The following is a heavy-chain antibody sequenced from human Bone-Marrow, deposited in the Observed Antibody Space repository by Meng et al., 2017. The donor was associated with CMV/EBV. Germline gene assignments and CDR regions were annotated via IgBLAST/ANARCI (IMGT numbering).Heavy chain of an antibody. CDR1: GGSFSGYY. Sequence: SETLSLTCAVYGGSFSGYYWSWIRQPPGKGLEWIGEINHSGSTNYNPSLKSRVTISVDTSKNQFSLKLSSVTAADTAVSYCARGVGYCSSTSCSRGWFDPWGQGTLVTVSS. J-gene: IGHJ5*02. V-gene: IGHV4-34*01. CDR3: ARGVGYCSSTSCSRGWFDP. D-gene: IGHD2-2*01. CDR2: INHSGST.